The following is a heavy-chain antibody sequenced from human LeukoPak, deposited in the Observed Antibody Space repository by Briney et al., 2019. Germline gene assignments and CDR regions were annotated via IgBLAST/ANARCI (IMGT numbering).Heavy chain of an antibody. J-gene: IGHJ5*02. V-gene: IGHV1-18*01. D-gene: IGHD3-9*01. CDR2: IGDHNTNP. CDR1: GYTFINYG. Sequence: ASVKVSCKASGYTFINYGITWVRQAPGQGLEWMGWIGDHNTNPKYAQIVQGRVTMTTDTSTSTAYMELRSLRSDDTAVYYCARTNYNILTDYYNGDNWFDLWGQGTLVTVSS. CDR3: ARTNYNILTDYYNGDNWFDL.